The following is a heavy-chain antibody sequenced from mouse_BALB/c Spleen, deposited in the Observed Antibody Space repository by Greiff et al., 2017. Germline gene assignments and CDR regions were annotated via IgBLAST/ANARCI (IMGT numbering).Heavy chain of an antibody. CDR3: TRTYGPAWFAY. V-gene: IGHV1-15*01. CDR2: IDPETGGT. Sequence: QVQLKQSGAELVRPGASVTLSCKASGYTFTDYEMHWVKQTPVHGLEWIGAIDPETGGTAYSQKFKGKATLTADKSSSTAYMELRSLTSEDSAVYYCTRTYGPAWFAYWGQGTLVTVSA. CDR1: GYTFTDYE. J-gene: IGHJ3*01. D-gene: IGHD2-10*02.